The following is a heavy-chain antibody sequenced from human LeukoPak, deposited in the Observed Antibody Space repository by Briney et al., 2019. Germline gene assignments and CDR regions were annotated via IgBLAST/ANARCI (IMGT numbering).Heavy chain of an antibody. D-gene: IGHD3-3*01. CDR3: ATEHHYDFWSAYYNY. CDR1: GYTLTELS. Sequence: ASVKVSCKVSGYTLTELSMHWVRQAPGKGLGWMGGFDPEDGETIYAQKFQGRVTMTEDTSTDTAYMELSSLRSEDTAVYYCATEHHYDFWSAYYNYWGQGTLVTVSS. V-gene: IGHV1-24*01. J-gene: IGHJ4*02. CDR2: FDPEDGET.